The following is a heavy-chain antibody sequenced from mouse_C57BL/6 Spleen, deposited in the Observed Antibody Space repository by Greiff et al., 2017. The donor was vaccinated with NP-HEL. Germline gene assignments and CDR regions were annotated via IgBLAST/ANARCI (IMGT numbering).Heavy chain of an antibody. V-gene: IGHV1-82*01. CDR3: ARRAGTGDWYFDV. Sequence: QVQLKQSGPELVKPGASVKISCKASGYAFSSSWMNWVKQRPGKGLEWIGRIYPGDGDTNYNGKFKGKATLTADKSSSTAYTQLSSLTSEDSAVYFCARRAGTGDWYFDVWGTGTTVTVSS. D-gene: IGHD4-1*01. CDR2: IYPGDGDT. CDR1: GYAFSSSW. J-gene: IGHJ1*03.